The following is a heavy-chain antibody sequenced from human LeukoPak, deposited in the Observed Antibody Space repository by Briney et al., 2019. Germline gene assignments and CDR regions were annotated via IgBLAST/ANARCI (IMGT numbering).Heavy chain of an antibody. J-gene: IGHJ4*02. CDR3: AKYSGTYYDY. V-gene: IGHV3-74*01. D-gene: IGHD1-26*01. Sequence: QPGGSLRLSCAASGFTFSSYWMHWVRQAPGKGLVWVSRIKSDGSSTSYADSVKGRFTISRDNAKNTLYLQMNSLRAEDTAVYYCAKYSGTYYDYWGQGTLVTVSS. CDR2: IKSDGSST. CDR1: GFTFSSYW.